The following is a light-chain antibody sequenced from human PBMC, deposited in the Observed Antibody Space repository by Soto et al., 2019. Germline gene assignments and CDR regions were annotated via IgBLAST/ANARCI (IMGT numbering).Light chain of an antibody. CDR3: SSYTSSSTPLV. CDR2: DVS. CDR1: SSDVGGYNY. Sequence: QSALTQPASVSGSPGQSITISCTGTSSDVGGYNYVSWYQQHPGKAPKLMIYDVSNRPSGVSNRFSGSKSGNTASLTISGLQDEDEDDYYCSSYTSSSTPLVFGGGTKLTVL. V-gene: IGLV2-14*01. J-gene: IGLJ3*02.